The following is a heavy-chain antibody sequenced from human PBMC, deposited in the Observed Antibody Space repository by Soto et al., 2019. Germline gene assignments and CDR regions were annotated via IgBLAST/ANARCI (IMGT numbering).Heavy chain of an antibody. D-gene: IGHD3-10*01. CDR3: ARGWWGRGVSFVYYYYGMDV. Sequence: ASVKVSCKASGYTFTGYYMHWVRQAPGQGLEWMGWINPNSGGTNYAQKFQGRVTMTRDTSISTAYMELSRLRSDDTAVYYCARGWWGRGVSFVYYYYGMDVWGQGTTVTVSS. CDR1: GYTFTGYY. V-gene: IGHV1-2*02. CDR2: INPNSGGT. J-gene: IGHJ6*02.